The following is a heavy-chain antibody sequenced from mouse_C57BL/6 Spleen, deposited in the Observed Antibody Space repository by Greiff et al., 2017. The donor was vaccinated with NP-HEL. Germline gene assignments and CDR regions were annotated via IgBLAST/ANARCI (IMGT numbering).Heavy chain of an antibody. Sequence: VKLMESGAELVRPGASVTLSCKASGYTFTDYEMHWVKQTPVHGLEWIGAIDPETGGTAYNQKFKGKPILTADKSSSTAYMELRSLTSEDSAVYYGTRKTGKLGPFAYWGKGTLVTVSA. V-gene: IGHV1-15*01. J-gene: IGHJ3*01. CDR2: IDPETGGT. CDR3: TRKTGKLGPFAY. CDR1: GYTFTDYE. D-gene: IGHD4-1*01.